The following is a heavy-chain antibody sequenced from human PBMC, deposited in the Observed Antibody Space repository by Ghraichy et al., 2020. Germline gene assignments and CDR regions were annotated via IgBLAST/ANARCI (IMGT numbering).Heavy chain of an antibody. CDR3: AGDWVVPTKGGYYGMDV. J-gene: IGHJ6*02. CDR1: GGSIKTYY. V-gene: IGHV4-59*01. CDR2: VSDSGST. Sequence: SETLSLTCTVSGGSIKTYYWSWVRQSPEKGLQWIGFVSDSGSTNYNPSLKSRVTISVDMSRNQFSLKLSSVTAADTAVYFCAGDWVVPTKGGYYGMDVWGQGTTVTVSS. D-gene: IGHD2-21*02.